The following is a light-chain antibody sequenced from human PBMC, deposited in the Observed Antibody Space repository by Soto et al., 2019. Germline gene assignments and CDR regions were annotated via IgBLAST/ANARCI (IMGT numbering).Light chain of an antibody. CDR1: SSDVGAYNY. CDR2: DVI. J-gene: IGLJ2*01. V-gene: IGLV2-11*01. CDR3: CSYAGSYNVV. Sequence: QSALTQPRSVSASPGQSVTISCTGTSSDVGAYNYVSWYQQHPGKAPKLMIYDVIRRPSGVPDRFYGSKSGNTASLTISGLQAEDEADYFCCSYAGSYNVVFGGGTKLTVL.